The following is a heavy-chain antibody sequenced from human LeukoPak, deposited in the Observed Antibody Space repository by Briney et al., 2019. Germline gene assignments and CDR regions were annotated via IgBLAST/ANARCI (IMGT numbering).Heavy chain of an antibody. J-gene: IGHJ4*02. D-gene: IGHD2-2*01. CDR3: ARVKGVPAAKNYFDY. CDR2: IKQDGSEK. V-gene: IGHV3-7*01. CDR1: GFTFSSYW. Sequence: PGGSLRLSCAASGFTFSSYWMSWVRQAPGKGLEWVANIKQDGSEKYYVDSVKGRFTISRDNAKNSLYLQMNSLRAEDTAVYYCARVKGVPAAKNYFDYWGQGTLVTVSS.